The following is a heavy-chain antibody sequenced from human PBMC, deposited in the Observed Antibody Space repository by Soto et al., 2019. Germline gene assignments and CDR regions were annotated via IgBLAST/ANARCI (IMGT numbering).Heavy chain of an antibody. D-gene: IGHD6-13*01. Sequence: SETLSLTCTVSGGSISSGGYYWSWIRQHPGKGLEWIGYIYYSGSTYYNPSLKSRVTISVDTSKNQFSLKLSSVTAADTAVYYCARERGAAGPPAPWFDYWGQGTLVTVSS. J-gene: IGHJ4*02. V-gene: IGHV4-31*03. CDR3: ARERGAAGPPAPWFDY. CDR1: GGSISSGGYY. CDR2: IYYSGST.